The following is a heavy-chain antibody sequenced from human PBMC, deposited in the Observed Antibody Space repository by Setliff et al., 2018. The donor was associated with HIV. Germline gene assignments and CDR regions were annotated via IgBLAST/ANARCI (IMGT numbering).Heavy chain of an antibody. CDR2: IYHSGST. D-gene: IGHD6-13*01. V-gene: IGHV4-39*07. CDR3: ARVRVAAAGTSGP. Sequence: PSETLSLTCTVSGGSISSGDYYWSWIRQPPGKGLEWIGSIYHSGSTYYNPSLKSRVTISVDTSKNQFSLKLSSVTAADTAVYYCARVRVAAAGTSGPWGQGTMVTVSS. J-gene: IGHJ3*01. CDR1: GGSISSGDYY.